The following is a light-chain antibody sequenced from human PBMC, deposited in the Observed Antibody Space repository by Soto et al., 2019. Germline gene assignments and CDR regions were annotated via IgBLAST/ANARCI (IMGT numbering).Light chain of an antibody. V-gene: IGLV1-40*01. CDR3: QSYDSSLSVV. J-gene: IGLJ2*01. CDR2: GNI. CDR1: SSNIGAGYD. Sequence: QAVVTQPPSVSGAPGQRVTISCTGTSSNIGAGYDVHWYQHLPGTAPKLLIFGNINRPSGVPGRFSGSKSGTSASLAITGLQAEDEADYYCQSYDSSLSVVFGGGTKVTVL.